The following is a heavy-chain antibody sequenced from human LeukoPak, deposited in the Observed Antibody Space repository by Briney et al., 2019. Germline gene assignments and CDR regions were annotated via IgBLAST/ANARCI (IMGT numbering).Heavy chain of an antibody. V-gene: IGHV4-34*01. CDR2: INHSGST. J-gene: IGHJ4*02. CDR1: GGSFSGYY. CDR3: AREAYSYGHTSQAFDY. Sequence: SETLSLTCAVYGGSFSGYYWSWIRQPPGKGLEWIGEINHSGSTNYNPSLKSRVTMSVHTSKNQFSLRLTSVTAADTAVYYCAREAYSYGHTSQAFDYWGQGTLVTVSS. D-gene: IGHD5-18*01.